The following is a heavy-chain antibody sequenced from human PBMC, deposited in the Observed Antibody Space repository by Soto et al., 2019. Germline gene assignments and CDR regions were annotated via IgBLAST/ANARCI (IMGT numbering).Heavy chain of an antibody. CDR2: FDPEDGET. D-gene: IGHD6-13*01. CDR1: GYTLTELS. V-gene: IGHV1-24*01. J-gene: IGHJ4*02. Sequence: QVQLVQSGAEVKKPGASVKVTCKVSGYTLTELSRHWVRQAPGKGLEWMGGFDPEDGETIYAQKFQGRVTMTEDTTTDTAYMELSSLRSEDTAVYYCATLNSVAVAGDFDYWGQGTLVTVSS. CDR3: ATLNSVAVAGDFDY.